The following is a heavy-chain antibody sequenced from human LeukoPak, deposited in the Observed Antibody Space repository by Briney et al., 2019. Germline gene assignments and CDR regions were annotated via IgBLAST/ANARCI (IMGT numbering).Heavy chain of an antibody. D-gene: IGHD3-22*01. J-gene: IGHJ3*02. CDR1: GFTFSTYA. CDR3: AREMYYSDTGGPGAFDI. Sequence: GGSLRLSCVASGFTFSTYAMSWVRQAPGKGLEWVSVIYGGGNTWYADSVKGRFTISRDNSKNTLYLQMNSLRAEDTAVYYCAREMYYSDTGGPGAFDIWGQGTMVTVSS. V-gene: IGHV3-53*01. CDR2: IYGGGNT.